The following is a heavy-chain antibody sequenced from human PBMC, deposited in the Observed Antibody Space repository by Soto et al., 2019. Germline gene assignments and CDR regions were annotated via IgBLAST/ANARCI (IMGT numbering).Heavy chain of an antibody. CDR3: ASGYCSGGNCYENWFDP. CDR1: GGAFSTYA. V-gene: IGHV1-69*06. Sequence: QVQLVQSGAEVKKPGSSVKVSCKASGGAFSTYAFTWVRQAPGQGLEWMGGIIPIFGTTNYAQKFQGRVTITADKSTSTAYMELSSLRSADTAVYYCASGYCSGGNCYENWFDPWGHGTLVTVSS. J-gene: IGHJ5*02. D-gene: IGHD2-15*01. CDR2: IIPIFGTT.